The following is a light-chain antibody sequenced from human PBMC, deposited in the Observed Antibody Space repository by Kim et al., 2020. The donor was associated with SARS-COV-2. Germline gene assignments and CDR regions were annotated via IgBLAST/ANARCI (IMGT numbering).Light chain of an antibody. CDR1: SGSIASNY. J-gene: IGLJ3*02. Sequence: GKTVTSSRTVSSGSIASNYVQWYQQRPGSAPTTVIYENNQRPSGVPDRFSGSIDSSSNSASLTISGLKTEDEADYYCQSYDNNNQVFGGGTKVTVL. V-gene: IGLV6-57*02. CDR2: ENN. CDR3: QSYDNNNQV.